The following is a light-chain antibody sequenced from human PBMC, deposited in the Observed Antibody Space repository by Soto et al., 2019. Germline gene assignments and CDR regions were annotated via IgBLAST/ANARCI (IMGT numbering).Light chain of an antibody. CDR2: YMS. CDR1: QYVGTR. Sequence: EIVLTQSPATLSSSPGETATLSCRASQYVGTRLAWYQHKPGQAPRLLIYYMSKRATGIPARFSGSGSGTDFTLTISNLAPEDFGVCYCHQRQSWPRTFGQGTKVEIK. J-gene: IGKJ1*01. V-gene: IGKV3-11*01. CDR3: HQRQSWPRT.